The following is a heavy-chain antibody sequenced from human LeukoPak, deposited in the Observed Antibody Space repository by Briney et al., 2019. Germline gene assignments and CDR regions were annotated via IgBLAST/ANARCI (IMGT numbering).Heavy chain of an antibody. Sequence: TSSETLSLTCAVYGENFSIYFYSWIRQPPGKGLEWIGEINHGGSTSYNPSLKSRVTISVDTSKNQFSLRLSSVTAADTAMYYCARPGLAYCGADCYSTEGYYFDYWSQGTLVTVSS. D-gene: IGHD2-21*01. V-gene: IGHV4-34*01. CDR2: INHGGST. J-gene: IGHJ4*02. CDR1: GENFSIYF. CDR3: ARPGLAYCGADCYSTEGYYFDY.